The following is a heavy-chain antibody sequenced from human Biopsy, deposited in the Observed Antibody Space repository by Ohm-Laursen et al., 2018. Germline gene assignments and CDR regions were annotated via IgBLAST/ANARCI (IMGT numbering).Heavy chain of an antibody. CDR3: ARGSNEYGGLYFPH. Sequence: SQTLSLPRTFSVRSFTVHYWPWTRQPSAKALVWIGHLSHTGYPSYKSSLKTRVTISLDTSRKHFSLRLTSVAAADTAVYYCARGSNEYGGLYFPHWGQGTLVTVSS. CDR1: VRSFTVHY. CDR2: LSHTGYP. D-gene: IGHD4-23*01. J-gene: IGHJ1*01. V-gene: IGHV4-59*11.